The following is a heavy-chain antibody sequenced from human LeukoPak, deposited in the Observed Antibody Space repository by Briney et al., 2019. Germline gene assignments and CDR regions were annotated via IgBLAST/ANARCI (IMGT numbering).Heavy chain of an antibody. CDR3: ARDGVRGVRDAFDI. D-gene: IGHD3-10*01. V-gene: IGHV3-48*03. CDR2: ISRSGSAK. Sequence: GGSLRLSCTVSGFTFSNYEMNWVRQAPGKGLEWVSYISRSGSAKYYADSVKGRFTISRDNAESSLYLQMNSLRAEDTAVYYCARDGVRGVRDAFDIWGEGTRVTVSS. J-gene: IGHJ3*02. CDR1: GFTFSNYE.